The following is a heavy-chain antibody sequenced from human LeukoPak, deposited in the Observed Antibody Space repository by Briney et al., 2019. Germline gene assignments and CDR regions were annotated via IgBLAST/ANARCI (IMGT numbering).Heavy chain of an antibody. CDR2: IYPGDSDT. Sequence: GESLKISCKGSGYIFTSYWIGWVRQMRGKGLEWMGIIYPGDSDTRYSPSFQGQVTISADKYISTAYLQWSSLKPSDTAMFYCARQPDSSGSPLYWGQGTLVSVSS. J-gene: IGHJ4*02. D-gene: IGHD3-22*01. CDR1: GYIFTSYW. V-gene: IGHV5-51*01. CDR3: ARQPDSSGSPLY.